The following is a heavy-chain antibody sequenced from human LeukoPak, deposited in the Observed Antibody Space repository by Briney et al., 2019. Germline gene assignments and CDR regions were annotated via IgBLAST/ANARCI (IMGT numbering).Heavy chain of an antibody. CDR1: GYSISSGYY. J-gene: IGHJ6*03. Sequence: SETLSLTCTVSGYSISSGYYWGWIRQPPGKGLEWIGYIYYSGSTNYNPSLKSRVTISVDTSKNQFSLKLSSVTAADTAVYYCARVARDIVVVPAALYYYYMDVWGKGTTVTVSS. V-gene: IGHV4-61*01. D-gene: IGHD2-2*01. CDR2: IYYSGST. CDR3: ARVARDIVVVPAALYYYYMDV.